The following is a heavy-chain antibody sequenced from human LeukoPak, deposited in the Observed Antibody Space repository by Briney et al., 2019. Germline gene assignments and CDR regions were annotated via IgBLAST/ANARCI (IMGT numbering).Heavy chain of an antibody. J-gene: IGHJ4*02. CDR3: AKAKEQWLVPSFDY. CDR2: ISGGGGTT. CDR1: GFTFRSYA. D-gene: IGHD6-19*01. Sequence: GGSLRLSCAAYGFTFRSYAMSWVRQAPGKGLEWISAISGGGGTTYYADSVKGRFTISSDNSKNALYLQMNSLRAEDTAVYYCAKAKEQWLVPSFDYWGQGTLVTVSS. V-gene: IGHV3-23*01.